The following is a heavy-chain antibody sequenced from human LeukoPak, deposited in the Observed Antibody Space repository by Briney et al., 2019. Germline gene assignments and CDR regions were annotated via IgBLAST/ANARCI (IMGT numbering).Heavy chain of an antibody. CDR3: ARPYYSIWYGAAEYFQH. CDR2: INPSGGST. CDR1: GYTFTSYY. D-gene: IGHD6-13*01. Sequence: ASVKVSCKASGYTFTSYYMHWVRQAPGQGLEWMGIINPSGGSTSYAQKFQGRVTMTRDTSTSTVYMELSSLRSEDTAVYYCARPYYSIWYGAAEYFQHWGQGTLVTVS. J-gene: IGHJ1*01. V-gene: IGHV1-46*01.